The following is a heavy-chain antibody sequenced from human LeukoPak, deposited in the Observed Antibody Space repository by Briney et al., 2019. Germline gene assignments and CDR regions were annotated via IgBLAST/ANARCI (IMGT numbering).Heavy chain of an antibody. CDR1: GFTFSNAW. D-gene: IGHD3-10*01. CDR3: STRGSDSGGLYF. V-gene: IGHV3-15*01. Sequence: GGSLRLSCAASGFTFSNAWMVWVRQAPGKGLEWVGRIKSNTDGGTTDYAATVKGTFTISRDDSKITLYMEMYSLKAEDTGVYYCSTRGSDSGGLYFWGQGTLVTVSS. CDR2: IKSNTDGGTT. J-gene: IGHJ4*02.